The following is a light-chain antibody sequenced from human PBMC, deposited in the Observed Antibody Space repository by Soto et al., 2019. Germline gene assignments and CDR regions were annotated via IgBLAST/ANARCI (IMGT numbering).Light chain of an antibody. Sequence: DIQMTQSPSTLSASVGDRVTITCRASQSISSWLAWYQQKPGKAPKLLIYKASSLESGVPSRFSGSGSGTEFTLTISSLQPDDFATYYCHQYNSAWTFGQGTKVEIK. CDR1: QSISSW. CDR3: HQYNSAWT. CDR2: KAS. V-gene: IGKV1-5*03. J-gene: IGKJ1*01.